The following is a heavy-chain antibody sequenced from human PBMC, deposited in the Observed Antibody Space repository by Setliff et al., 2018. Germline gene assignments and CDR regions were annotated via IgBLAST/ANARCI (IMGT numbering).Heavy chain of an antibody. CDR1: GDSISSGDYF. V-gene: IGHV4-30-4*08. CDR3: AREVGTSTSSDAFDV. Sequence: SETLSLTCTVSGDSISSGDYFWSWIRQPPGKGLEWIAHIYHSGSAYYNPSLKSRVTMSVDTSKNQFSLHLTTVTAADTAVYYCAREVGTSTSSDAFDVWGQGMMVTVSS. D-gene: IGHD1-26*01. CDR2: IYHSGSA. J-gene: IGHJ3*01.